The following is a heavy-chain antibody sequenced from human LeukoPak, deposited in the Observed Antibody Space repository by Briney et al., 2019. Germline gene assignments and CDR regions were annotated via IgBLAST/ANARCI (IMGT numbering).Heavy chain of an antibody. D-gene: IGHD2-15*01. CDR1: GGSISSYY. CDR2: IYTSGST. V-gene: IGHV4-4*07. CDR3: ARELKCSGGSCYYVFDY. J-gene: IGHJ4*02. Sequence: SETLSLTCTVSGGSISSYYWSWIRQPAGKGLEWIGRIYTSGSTNYNPSLKSRVTMSVDTSKNQFSLKLSSVTAADTAVYYCARELKCSGGSCYYVFDYWGQGTLVTVSS.